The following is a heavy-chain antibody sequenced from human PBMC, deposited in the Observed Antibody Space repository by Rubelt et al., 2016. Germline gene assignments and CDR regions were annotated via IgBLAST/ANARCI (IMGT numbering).Heavy chain of an antibody. D-gene: IGHD1-26*01. CDR2: ISGSGGRT. CDR1: GFTFSSYA. J-gene: IGHJ3*02. V-gene: IGHV3-23*01. Sequence: EVQLLESGGGLVQPGGSLRLSCAASGFTFSSYAMSWVRQAPGKGLEWVSAISGSGGRTYYADSVKGRFTISRDNSKNTLYLQMNSLRAEDTAVYYCAKSHLGATSAFDIWGQGTMATVSS. CDR3: AKSHLGATSAFDI.